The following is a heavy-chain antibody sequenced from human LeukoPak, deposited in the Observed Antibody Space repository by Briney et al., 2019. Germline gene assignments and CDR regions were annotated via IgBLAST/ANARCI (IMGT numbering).Heavy chain of an antibody. V-gene: IGHV3-48*03. CDR1: GFTFSRYE. D-gene: IGHD3-22*01. CDR2: ITTSGNTT. J-gene: IGHJ4*02. CDR3: ARDSYYSSDY. Sequence: GGSLRLSCAASGFTFSRYEMNWVRQAPGKGLEWTSFITTSGNTTYYADSVKGRSTISRDNAKNSLYLQMNSLRAEDTAVYYCARDSYYSSDYWGQGTLVTVSS.